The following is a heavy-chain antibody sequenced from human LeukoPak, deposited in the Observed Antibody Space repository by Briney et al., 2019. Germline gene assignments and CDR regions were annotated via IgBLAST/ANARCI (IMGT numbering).Heavy chain of an antibody. V-gene: IGHV4-59*01. D-gene: IGHD6-13*01. CDR2: IYYSGST. CDR1: GGSISSYY. J-gene: IGHJ5*02. Sequence: PSETLSLTCTVSGGSISSYYWSWIRQPPGKGLEWIGYIYYSGSTNYNPSLKSRVTISVDTSKNQFSLKLSSVTAEDTAVYYCAKPGYSSSWYRVRFDPWGQGTLVTVSS. CDR3: AKPGYSSSWYRVRFDP.